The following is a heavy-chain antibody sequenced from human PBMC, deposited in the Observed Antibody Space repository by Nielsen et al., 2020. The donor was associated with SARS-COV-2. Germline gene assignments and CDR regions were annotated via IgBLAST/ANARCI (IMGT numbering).Heavy chain of an antibody. Sequence: SETLSLTCTVSGYSISSGYYWGWIRQPPGKGLEWIGSIYHSGSTYYNPSLKSRVTISVDTSKNQFPLKLSSVTAADTAVYYCAREQIGRGAFDIWGQGTMVTVSS. CDR2: IYHSGST. CDR1: GYSISSGYY. J-gene: IGHJ3*02. V-gene: IGHV4-38-2*02. D-gene: IGHD3-10*01. CDR3: AREQIGRGAFDI.